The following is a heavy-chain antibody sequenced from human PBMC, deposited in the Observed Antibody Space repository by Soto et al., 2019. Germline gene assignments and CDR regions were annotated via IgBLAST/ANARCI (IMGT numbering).Heavy chain of an antibody. CDR2: INPSDGST. J-gene: IGHJ4*02. CDR1: GYTFTTYY. D-gene: IGHD3-3*01. V-gene: IGHV1-46*01. Sequence: QVQLVQSGAEVKKPGASVKVSCKASGYTFTTYYMHWVRQAPGQGLEWMGIINPSDGSTNYAQRFQGRVTMTRDTSTSTVYMELSSLRSEDTAVYFCARAGRFPHVFLNHFDYWGQGTLVTVSS. CDR3: ARAGRFPHVFLNHFDY.